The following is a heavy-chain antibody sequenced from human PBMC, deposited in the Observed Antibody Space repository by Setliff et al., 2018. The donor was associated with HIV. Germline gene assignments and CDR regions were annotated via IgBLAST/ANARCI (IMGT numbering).Heavy chain of an antibody. Sequence: GGSLRLSCVASGITFSSYWMSWVRQAPGKGLEWVANIKQDGSERSYVDSVKGRFTISRDNGKNAVYLQMNSLTAEDTALYYCVRDLARVIAHWGQGTLVTVSS. D-gene: IGHD2-21*01. CDR3: VRDLARVIAH. J-gene: IGHJ4*02. CDR1: GITFSSYW. CDR2: IKQDGSER. V-gene: IGHV3-7*01.